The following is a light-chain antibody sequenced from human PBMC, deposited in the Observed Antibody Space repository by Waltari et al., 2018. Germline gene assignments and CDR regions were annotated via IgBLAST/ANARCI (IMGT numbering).Light chain of an antibody. Sequence: QSALTQPPSASGPHGQSVTISCTGTSRDVGGYNYVPCYQQHPGKSPKLMIYEITQRPSGVPDRFSGSKSGNTASLTVSGLQAEDEADYYCNSYGGSNNYVFGTGTKVTVL. CDR3: NSYGGSNNYV. V-gene: IGLV2-8*01. CDR2: EIT. CDR1: SRDVGGYNY. J-gene: IGLJ1*01.